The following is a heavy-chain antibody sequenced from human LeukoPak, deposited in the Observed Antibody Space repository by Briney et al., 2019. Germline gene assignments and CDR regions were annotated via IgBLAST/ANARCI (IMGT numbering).Heavy chain of an antibody. Sequence: GGSLRLSCGASGFTFRTYWMSWVRQAPGKGLEWVGRIKSKTVGGTTDYAAPVKGRFTISRDDSKNTLYLQMNSLRTEDTAVYYCTTHYYDSSGYRDHWGQGTLVTVSS. D-gene: IGHD3-22*01. CDR2: IKSKTVGGTT. CDR3: TTHYYDSSGYRDH. V-gene: IGHV3-15*01. CDR1: GFTFRTYW. J-gene: IGHJ4*02.